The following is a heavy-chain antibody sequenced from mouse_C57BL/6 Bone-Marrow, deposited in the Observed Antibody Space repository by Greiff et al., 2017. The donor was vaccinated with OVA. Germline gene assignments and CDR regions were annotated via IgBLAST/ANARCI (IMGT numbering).Heavy chain of an antibody. CDR2: IYPGSGST. CDR1: GYTFTSYW. J-gene: IGHJ1*03. V-gene: IGHV1-55*01. CDR3: ARSGPLYYKDEYFDV. Sequence: VQLQQSGAELVKPGASVKMSCKASGYTFTSYWITWVKQRPGHGLEWIGDIYPGSGSTNYNEKFKSKATLTVDTSSSTAYMQLSSLTSEDSAVYYCARSGPLYYKDEYFDVWGTGTTVTVSS. D-gene: IGHD2-1*01.